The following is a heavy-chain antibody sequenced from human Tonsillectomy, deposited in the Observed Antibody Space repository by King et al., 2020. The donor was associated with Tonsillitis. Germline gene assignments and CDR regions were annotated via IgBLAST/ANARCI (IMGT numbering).Heavy chain of an antibody. Sequence: QLVQSGGGLVQPGGSLRLSCAAAGFTFIKYWMSWVRQAPGKGVEWVANIKHDGSEKFYVDSVRGRFTISRDNAENSLYLQMNSLRVEDTAVYYCARDILKDDSERYAGYWGQGTLVTVSS. D-gene: IGHD3-10*01. CDR1: GFTFIKYW. CDR3: ARDILKDDSERYAGY. CDR2: IKHDGSEK. V-gene: IGHV3-7*03. J-gene: IGHJ4*02.